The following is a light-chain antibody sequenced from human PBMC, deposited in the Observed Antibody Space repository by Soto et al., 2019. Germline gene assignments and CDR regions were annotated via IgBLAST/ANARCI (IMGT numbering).Light chain of an antibody. CDR1: TSDIGGYNF. Sequence: QSALTQPASVSGSPGQSITISCTGTTSDIGGYNFVSWYQQHPGKAPKLMIYDVSNRPSGVSDRFSGSKSGSTASLTISGLQAEDEAEYYCSSSSSSSSLVFGTGTKLTVL. J-gene: IGLJ1*01. V-gene: IGLV2-14*01. CDR3: SSSSSSSSLV. CDR2: DVS.